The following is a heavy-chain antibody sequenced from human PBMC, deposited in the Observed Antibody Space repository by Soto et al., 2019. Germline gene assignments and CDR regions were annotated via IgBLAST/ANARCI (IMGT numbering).Heavy chain of an antibody. Sequence: EASVKVSCKASGYTFTSYEINWVRQATGQGLEWMGWMNPNSGNTGYAQKFQGRVTMTRNTSISTAYMELSSLRSEDTAVYYCARGPIGTFGGVIVDYWGQGTLVTVSS. CDR2: MNPNSGNT. CDR3: ARGPIGTFGGVIVDY. J-gene: IGHJ4*02. V-gene: IGHV1-8*01. CDR1: GYTFTSYE. D-gene: IGHD3-16*02.